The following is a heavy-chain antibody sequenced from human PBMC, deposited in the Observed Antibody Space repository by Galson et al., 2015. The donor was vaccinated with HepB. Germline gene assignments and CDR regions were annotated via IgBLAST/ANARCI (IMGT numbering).Heavy chain of an antibody. V-gene: IGHV1-18*01. D-gene: IGHD5/OR15-5a*01. CDR1: GYTFTNYG. CDR2: ISVYNGNT. Sequence: SVKVSCKASGYTFTNYGISWVRQAPGQGLEWVGWISVYNGNTNYVQKFQGRVTMTPDTSTSTAYMELRSLRSDDTAVYYCARDRVYGYYDVYWYFGPWGRGTLVTVSS. J-gene: IGHJ2*01. CDR3: ARDRVYGYYDVYWYFGP.